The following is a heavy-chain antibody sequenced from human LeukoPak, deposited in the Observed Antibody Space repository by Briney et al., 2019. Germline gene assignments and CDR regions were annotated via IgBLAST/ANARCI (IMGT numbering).Heavy chain of an antibody. D-gene: IGHD1-26*01. V-gene: IGHV3-30-3*01. CDR3: ARESYSGSYSPFDY. J-gene: IGHJ4*02. CDR2: ISYDGSNK. Sequence: GGSLRLSCAASGFTFSSYAMHWVRQAPGKGLEWVAVISYDGSNKYYADSVKGRFTISRDNSKNTLYLQMNSLRAEDTAVYYCARESYSGSYSPFDYWGQGALVTVSS. CDR1: GFTFSSYA.